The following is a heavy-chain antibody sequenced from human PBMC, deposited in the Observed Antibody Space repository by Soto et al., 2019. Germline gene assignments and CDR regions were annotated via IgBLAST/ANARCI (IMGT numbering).Heavy chain of an antibody. J-gene: IGHJ6*02. D-gene: IGHD2-2*01. CDR1: GYTFTSYG. V-gene: IGHV1-18*04. CDR3: ARDRVVVPAAIFYYYYGMDV. Sequence: ASVKVSCKASGYTFTSYGISWVRQAPGQGLEWMGWISAYNGNTNYAQKLQGRVTMTTDTSTSTAYMELRSLRSDDTAVYYCARDRVVVPAAIFYYYYGMDVWGQGTPVTVS. CDR2: ISAYNGNT.